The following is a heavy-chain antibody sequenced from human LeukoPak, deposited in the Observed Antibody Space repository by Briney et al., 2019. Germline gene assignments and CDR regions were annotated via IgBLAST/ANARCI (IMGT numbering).Heavy chain of an antibody. D-gene: IGHD2-21*02. J-gene: IGHJ4*02. Sequence: SGPTLVNPTQTLTLTCTFSGFSLSTSGVGVGWIRQPPGKALEWLALIYWDDDKRYSPSLKSRLTITKDTSKNQVVLTMTNMDPVDTATYYCAHQDCGGDCYGQGFDYWGQGTLVTVSS. CDR3: AHQDCGGDCYGQGFDY. V-gene: IGHV2-5*02. CDR1: GFSLSTSGVG. CDR2: IYWDDDK.